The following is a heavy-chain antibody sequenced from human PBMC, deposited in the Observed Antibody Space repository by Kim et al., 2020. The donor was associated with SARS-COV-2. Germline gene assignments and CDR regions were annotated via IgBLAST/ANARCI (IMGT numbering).Heavy chain of an antibody. Sequence: GESLKISCKGSGYSFTSYWIGWVRQMPGKGLEWMGIIYPGDSDTRYSPSFQGQVTISADKSISTAYLQWSSLKASDTAMYYCARTSTPVVLRFLEWDNDAFDIWGQGTMVTVSS. J-gene: IGHJ3*02. CDR3: ARTSTPVVLRFLEWDNDAFDI. CDR2: IYPGDSDT. V-gene: IGHV5-51*01. D-gene: IGHD3-3*01. CDR1: GYSFTSYW.